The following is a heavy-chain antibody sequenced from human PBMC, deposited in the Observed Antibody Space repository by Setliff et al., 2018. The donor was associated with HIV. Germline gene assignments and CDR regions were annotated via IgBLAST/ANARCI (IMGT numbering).Heavy chain of an antibody. J-gene: IGHJ4*02. CDR3: VRGGGEHYSLFSGYYTPWGDF. CDR2: IHASGKT. D-gene: IGHD3-3*01. V-gene: IGHV4-4*09. CDR1: GGSLSNFF. Sequence: PSETMSLTCTVSGGSLSNFFWNWIRQHPGKGLEWIGYIHASGKTNYNPSLKSRVTISLDPSKEWFSLNLTSVTAADTATYYCVRGGGEHYSLFSGYYTPWGDFWGQGTLVTVSS.